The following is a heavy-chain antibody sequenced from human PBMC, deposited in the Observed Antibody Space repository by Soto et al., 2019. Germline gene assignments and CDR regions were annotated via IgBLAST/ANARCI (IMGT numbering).Heavy chain of an antibody. V-gene: IGHV3-48*01. J-gene: IGHJ3*02. Sequence: EVQLVESGGGLVQPGGSLRLTCAASGFSFSIYSMNWVRQAPGKGLEWVSYIMPGSSHIFYADSVKGRFTISRDNAKNSLYLQMNSLRAEDTAVYYCAIEKVGAESVHVFDIWSQGTMVTVSS. CDR2: IMPGSSHI. D-gene: IGHD1-26*01. CDR1: GFSFSIYS. CDR3: AIEKVGAESVHVFDI.